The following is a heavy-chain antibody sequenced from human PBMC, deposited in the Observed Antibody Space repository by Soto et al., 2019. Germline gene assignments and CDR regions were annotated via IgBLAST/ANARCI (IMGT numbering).Heavy chain of an antibody. CDR1: GGSISSGGYY. Sequence: QVQLQESGPGLVKPSQTLSLTCTVSGGSISSGGYYWSWIRQHPGKGLEWIGYIYYSGSTYYNPSLKSRVTISVDPSKNQFSLKLSSVTAADTAVYYCARAIKGLRGYSYGPNWFDPWGQGTLVTVSS. V-gene: IGHV4-31*03. D-gene: IGHD5-18*01. J-gene: IGHJ5*02. CDR3: ARAIKGLRGYSYGPNWFDP. CDR2: IYYSGST.